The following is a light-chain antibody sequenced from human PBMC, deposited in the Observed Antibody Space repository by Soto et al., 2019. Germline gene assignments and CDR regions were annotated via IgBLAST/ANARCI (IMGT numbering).Light chain of an antibody. CDR3: QQRSNWPPYT. J-gene: IGKJ2*01. Sequence: EIVLTQSPATLSLSPGERATLYCRASPSVSSYLAWYQQKPGQAPRLLIYDASNRATGIPARFSGSGSGTDFTLTISSLEPEDFAVYYCQQRSNWPPYTFGQGTKLEIK. CDR2: DAS. V-gene: IGKV3-11*01. CDR1: PSVSSY.